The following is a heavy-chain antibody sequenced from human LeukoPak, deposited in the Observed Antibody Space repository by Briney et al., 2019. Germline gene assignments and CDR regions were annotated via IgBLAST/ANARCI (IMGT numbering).Heavy chain of an antibody. CDR1: GGSISSYY. V-gene: IGHV4-59*01. CDR3: ARDYYDSSENAFDI. Sequence: PLETLSLTCTVSGGSISSYYWSWIRQPPGKGLEWIGYIYYSGSTNYNPSLKSRVTISVDTSKNQFSLKLSSVTAADTAVYYCARDYYDSSENAFDIWGQGTMVTVSS. J-gene: IGHJ3*02. CDR2: IYYSGST. D-gene: IGHD3-22*01.